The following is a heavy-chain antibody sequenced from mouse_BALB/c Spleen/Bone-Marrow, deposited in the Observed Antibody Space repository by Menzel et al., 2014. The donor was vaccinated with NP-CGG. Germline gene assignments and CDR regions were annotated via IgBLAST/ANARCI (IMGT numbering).Heavy chain of an antibody. V-gene: IGHV2-6-4*01. CDR1: GFSLSRYS. CDR3: ARNSGTWGFDY. Sequence: VNVVESGPGLVAPSQSLSITCTVSGFSLSRYSVHWFRQPPGKGLEWLGMIWGGGSTDYNSAPKSRLSISKDNSKSQVFLKMNSLQTDDTAMYYCARNSGTWGFDYWGQGTTLTVSS. D-gene: IGHD3-2*02. CDR2: IWGGGST. J-gene: IGHJ2*01.